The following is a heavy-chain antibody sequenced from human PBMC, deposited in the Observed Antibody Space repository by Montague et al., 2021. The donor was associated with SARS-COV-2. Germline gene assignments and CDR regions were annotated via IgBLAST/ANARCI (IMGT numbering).Heavy chain of an antibody. CDR3: ARDCYDYGSGSYQRWFDP. CDR1: GYSISSGYY. CDR2: IYHSGST. J-gene: IGHJ5*02. Sequence: SETQSLTCTVSGYSISSGYYWGWIRQPPGKGLEWIGSIYHSGSTYYNPSLKSRVTISVDTSKNQFSLKLSSVTAADTVVYYCARDCYDYGSGSYQRWFDPWGQGTLVTVSS. D-gene: IGHD3-10*01. V-gene: IGHV4-38-2*02.